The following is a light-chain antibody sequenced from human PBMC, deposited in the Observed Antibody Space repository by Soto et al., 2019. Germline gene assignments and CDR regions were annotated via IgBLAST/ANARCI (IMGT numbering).Light chain of an antibody. V-gene: IGKV3D-15*01. CDR2: DIS. Sequence: EIVMTQSPATLSVSPGERATLSCRASQSVSSNLAWYQQKPGQAPSLLIYDISARATGIPTRFSGSGSGTEFTLTISSLQSEDFATYYCQQYYSYPLTFGGGTKVDIK. CDR3: QQYYSYPLT. CDR1: QSVSSN. J-gene: IGKJ4*01.